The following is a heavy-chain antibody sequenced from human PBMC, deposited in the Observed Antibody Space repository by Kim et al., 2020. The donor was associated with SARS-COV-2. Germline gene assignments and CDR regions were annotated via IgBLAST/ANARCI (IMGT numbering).Heavy chain of an antibody. CDR2: ISYDGSNK. V-gene: IGHV3-30*04. D-gene: IGHD4-17*01. CDR3: AREDGDYAALDY. Sequence: GGSLRLSCAASGFTFSSYAMHWVRQAPGKGLEWVAVISYDGSNKYYVDSVKGRFTISRDNSKNTLYLQMNSLRAEDTAVYYCAREDGDYAALDYWGQGTLVTVSS. CDR1: GFTFSSYA. J-gene: IGHJ4*02.